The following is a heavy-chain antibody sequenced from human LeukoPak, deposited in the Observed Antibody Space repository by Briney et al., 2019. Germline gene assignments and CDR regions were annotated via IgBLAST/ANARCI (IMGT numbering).Heavy chain of an antibody. Sequence: GGSLRLSCAASGFTFSSYWMHWVRQAPGKGLEWVSAISGTGGSTYYADSVKGRFTISRDNSKNTLFLQMDSLRAEDTAVYYCAKQGSGWDVDYWGQGTLVTVSS. D-gene: IGHD6-19*01. CDR3: AKQGSGWDVDY. CDR2: ISGTGGST. J-gene: IGHJ4*02. V-gene: IGHV3-23*01. CDR1: GFTFSSYW.